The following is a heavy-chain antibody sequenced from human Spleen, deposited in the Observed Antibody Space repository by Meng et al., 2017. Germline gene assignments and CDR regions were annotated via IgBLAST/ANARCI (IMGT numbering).Heavy chain of an antibody. CDR2: IIPSFGVP. D-gene: IGHD2-21*01. Sequence: SVKVSCKASGGTFSTYAISWVRQAPGQGLEWMGGIIPSFGVPKYAQKFQDRVTITTDEPPSTAFMELSSLRSDDTAVYYCARGIGSVEYAFDIWGQGTMVTVSS. CDR1: GGTFSTYA. CDR3: ARGIGSVEYAFDI. J-gene: IGHJ3*02. V-gene: IGHV1-69*05.